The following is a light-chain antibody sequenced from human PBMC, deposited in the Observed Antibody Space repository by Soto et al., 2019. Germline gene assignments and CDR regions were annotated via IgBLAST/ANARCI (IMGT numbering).Light chain of an antibody. CDR1: QSISSY. CDR3: QQSYSIPWT. CDR2: AAS. J-gene: IGKJ1*01. Sequence: DIQMTQSPSSLSASVGDIVTITCRASQSISSYLNWYQQKPGKAPKVLXYAASSLQSGVPSRFSGSGSGTDFTLTISSLQPEDFETYYCQQSYSIPWTFGQGTKVDIK. V-gene: IGKV1-39*01.